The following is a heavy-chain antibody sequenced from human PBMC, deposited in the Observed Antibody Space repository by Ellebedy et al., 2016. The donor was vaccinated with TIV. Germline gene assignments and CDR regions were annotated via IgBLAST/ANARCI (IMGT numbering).Heavy chain of an antibody. D-gene: IGHD3-9*01. Sequence: PGGSLRLSCAVYNGSFSGFFWNWIRQPPGKGLEWIGEVYHGGSTTYNPSLKSRVAISVDTSKTQFSLKLNSVTAADTAIYYCARGVYDILTAYYYGMDVWGQGTTVTVSS. V-gene: IGHV4-34*01. CDR3: ARGVYDILTAYYYGMDV. CDR2: VYHGGST. CDR1: NGSFSGFF. J-gene: IGHJ6*02.